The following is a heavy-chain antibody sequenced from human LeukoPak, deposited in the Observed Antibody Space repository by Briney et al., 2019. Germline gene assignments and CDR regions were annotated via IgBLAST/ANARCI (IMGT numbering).Heavy chain of an antibody. CDR1: GYSISSGYY. CDR3: ARADYVWGNYRFDY. V-gene: IGHV4-38-2*02. CDR2: IYHSGST. J-gene: IGHJ4*02. D-gene: IGHD3-16*02. Sequence: SETLSLTCTVSGYSISSGYYWGWIRQPPGKGPEWIGNIYHSGSTYYNPSLKSRVTMSVGRSKNQFSLGLTSVTAADTAVYYCARADYVWGNYRFDYWGQGTLVTVSS.